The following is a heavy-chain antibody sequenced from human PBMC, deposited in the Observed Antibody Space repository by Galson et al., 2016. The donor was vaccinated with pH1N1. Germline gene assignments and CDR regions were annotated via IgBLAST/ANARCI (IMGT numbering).Heavy chain of an antibody. CDR3: ARQPPLRLGASYWSFDL. J-gene: IGHJ2*01. CDR1: GYSFTGYA. D-gene: IGHD1-26*01. V-gene: IGHV5-10-1*01. CDR2: IDPNSTYI. Sequence: QSGAEVKKPGESLRTSCLSSGYSFTGYAINWVRQVPGKGLEWMGRIDPNSTYINYSPSFQGLVTISLDKSLSTAYLQWSSLQASDIAVYYCARQPPLRLGASYWSFDLGGRGTLVTVSS.